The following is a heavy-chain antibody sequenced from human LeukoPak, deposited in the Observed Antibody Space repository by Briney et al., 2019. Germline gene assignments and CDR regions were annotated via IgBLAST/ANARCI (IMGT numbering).Heavy chain of an antibody. V-gene: IGHV3-7*01. Sequence: GGPLRLSCAASGFTLSSYWMSWVRQAPGKGLEWVANIKQDGSEKYYVDSVKGRFTISRDNAKNSLYLQMNSLRAEDTAVYYCARDQRRYYDSSGYSWFDPWGQGTLVTVSS. D-gene: IGHD3-22*01. J-gene: IGHJ5*02. CDR1: GFTLSSYW. CDR3: ARDQRRYYDSSGYSWFDP. CDR2: IKQDGSEK.